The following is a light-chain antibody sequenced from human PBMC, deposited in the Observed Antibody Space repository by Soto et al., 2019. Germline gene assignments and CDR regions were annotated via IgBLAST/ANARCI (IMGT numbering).Light chain of an antibody. CDR2: GNS. Sequence: QSVLTQPPSVSGAPGQRVTISCTGSSSNIGAGYDVHWYQQLPGTAPKLLIYGNSNRPSGVPDRFSGSKSGTSASLAITGLQAEDEADYYCSSFTSNRIYVFGPGTKVTVL. CDR3: SSFTSNRIYV. J-gene: IGLJ1*01. V-gene: IGLV1-40*01. CDR1: SSNIGAGYD.